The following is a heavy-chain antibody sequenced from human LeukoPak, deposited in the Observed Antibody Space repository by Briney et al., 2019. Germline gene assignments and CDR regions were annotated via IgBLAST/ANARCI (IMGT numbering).Heavy chain of an antibody. CDR1: GFTFSSYS. V-gene: IGHV3-21*01. J-gene: IGHJ4*02. D-gene: IGHD1/OR15-1a*01. Sequence: GGSLRLSCAASGFTFSSYSMNWVRQAPGKGVEWVSSITSSSRYIYYADSVKGRFTISRDNAKNSLYLKMNSLRAEDTAVYYCARDPFGGNWNTEGFDYWGQGTLVTVSS. CDR3: ARDPFGGNWNTEGFDY. CDR2: ITSSSRYI.